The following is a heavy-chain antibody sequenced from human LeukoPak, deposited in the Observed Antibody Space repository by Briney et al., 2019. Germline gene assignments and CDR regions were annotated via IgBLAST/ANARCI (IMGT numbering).Heavy chain of an antibody. J-gene: IGHJ2*01. CDR2: IYYSGST. Sequence: SETLSLTCTVSGGSISSGDYYWSWIRQPPGKGLEWIGYIYYSGSTYYNPSLKSRVTISVDTSKNQFSLKLSSVTAADTAVYYCARGRYNGGYWYFDLWGRGTLVTVSS. CDR3: ARGRYNGGYWYFDL. D-gene: IGHD1-14*01. V-gene: IGHV4-30-4*01. CDR1: GGSISSGDYY.